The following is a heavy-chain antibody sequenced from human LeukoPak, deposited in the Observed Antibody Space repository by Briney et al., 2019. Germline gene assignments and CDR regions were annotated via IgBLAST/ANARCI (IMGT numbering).Heavy chain of an antibody. J-gene: IGHJ6*02. D-gene: IGHD4-17*01. Sequence: ESLQISCKGSGYRFIRYWITWVGQMPGKGLEWMGRIDPSDSYTNYSPSCQGHVTISADKSISTAYLQWTSLKASDTAMYYCATVNTIYYYYGMDVWGQGTTVTVSS. CDR2: IDPSDSYT. CDR3: ATVNTIYYYYGMDV. CDR1: GYRFIRYW. V-gene: IGHV5-10-1*01.